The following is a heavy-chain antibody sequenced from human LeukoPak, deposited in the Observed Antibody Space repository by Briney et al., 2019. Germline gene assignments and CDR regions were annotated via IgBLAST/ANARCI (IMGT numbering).Heavy chain of an antibody. CDR3: ARGLGEGCSSTSCYTDWYFDL. D-gene: IGHD2-2*02. Sequence: ASVNVSCKASGYTFTSYYMHWVRQAPGQGLEWMGIINPSGGSTSYAQKFQGRVTMTRDTSTSTVYMELSSLRSEDTAAYYCARGLGEGCSSTSCYTDWYFDLWGRGTLVTVSS. CDR2: INPSGGST. CDR1: GYTFTSYY. V-gene: IGHV1-46*01. J-gene: IGHJ2*01.